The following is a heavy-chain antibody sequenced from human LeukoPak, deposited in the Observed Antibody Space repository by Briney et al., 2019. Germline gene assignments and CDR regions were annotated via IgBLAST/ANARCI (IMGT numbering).Heavy chain of an antibody. Sequence: QPSQTLSLTCTVSGGSISSGGYYWSWIRQHPGKGLEWIGYIYYSGSTYYNPSLKSRVTISVDTSKNQFSLKLSSVTAADTAVYYCAAGGIAAPNWFDPWGQGTLVTVSS. CDR2: IYYSGST. CDR1: GGSISSGGYY. V-gene: IGHV4-31*03. J-gene: IGHJ5*02. D-gene: IGHD6-13*01. CDR3: AAGGIAAPNWFDP.